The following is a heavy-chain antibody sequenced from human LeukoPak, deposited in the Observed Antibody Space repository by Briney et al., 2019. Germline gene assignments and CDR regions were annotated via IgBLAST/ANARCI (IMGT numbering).Heavy chain of an antibody. CDR3: ARGYCSSTSCPKAYYFDY. CDR1: GFTFSSYW. CDR2: INSDGSST. D-gene: IGHD2-2*01. J-gene: IGHJ4*02. V-gene: IGHV3-74*01. Sequence: GGSLRLSCAASGFTFSSYWMHWVRQAPGKGLVWVSRINSDGSSTSYADSVKGRFTISRDNAKNTLYLQTNSLRAEDTAVYYCARGYCSSTSCPKAYYFDYWGQGTLVTVSS.